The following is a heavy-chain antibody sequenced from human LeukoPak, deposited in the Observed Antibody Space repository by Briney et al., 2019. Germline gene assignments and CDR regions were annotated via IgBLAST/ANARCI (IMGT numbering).Heavy chain of an antibody. CDR2: ITSSSNTI. D-gene: IGHD2-8*01. CDR1: GFTFSSYA. J-gene: IGHJ4*02. Sequence: PGGSLRLSCAASGFTFSSYAMSWVRQAPGKGLDWVSYITSSSNTIYYADSVKGRFTISRDNAKNSLYLQMNSLRDEDTAMYYCARDFKYAFDYWGQGTLVAVSS. CDR3: ARDFKYAFDY. V-gene: IGHV3-48*02.